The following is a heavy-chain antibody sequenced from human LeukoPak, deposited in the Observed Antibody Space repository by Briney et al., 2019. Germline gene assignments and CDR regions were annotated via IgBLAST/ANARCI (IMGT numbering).Heavy chain of an antibody. V-gene: IGHV4-28*06. CDR1: GYSISSSNW. Sequence: SETLSLTCAVSGYSISSSNWWGWIRQPPGKGLEWIGYIYYSGSTNYNPSLKSRVTMSVDTSKNQFSLKLSSVTALDTAVYYCARMRPYYYDSSGYTYFDYWGQGTLVTVSS. J-gene: IGHJ4*02. CDR3: ARMRPYYYDSSGYTYFDY. CDR2: IYYSGST. D-gene: IGHD3-22*01.